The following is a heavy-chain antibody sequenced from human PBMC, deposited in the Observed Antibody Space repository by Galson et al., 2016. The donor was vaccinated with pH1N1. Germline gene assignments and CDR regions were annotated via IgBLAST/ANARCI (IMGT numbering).Heavy chain of an antibody. CDR3: ARDLDVASYKAKDAFDI. CDR1: GYTFTTYA. V-gene: IGHV1-3*01. CDR2: INAGNGYT. Sequence: SVKVSCKALGYTFTTYAVYWVRQAPGQSLEWMGWINAGNGYTKYSQKFQGRVTITSDTSASTAYMERTRLRSEDTAVYFCARDLDVASYKAKDAFDIWGQGTMVIVPS. J-gene: IGHJ3*02. D-gene: IGHD3-10*01.